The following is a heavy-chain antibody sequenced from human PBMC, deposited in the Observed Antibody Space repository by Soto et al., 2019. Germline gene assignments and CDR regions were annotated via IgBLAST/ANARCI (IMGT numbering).Heavy chain of an antibody. J-gene: IGHJ5*02. D-gene: IGHD1-26*01. CDR3: AIVGATKASWFDP. CDR1: GYSFTSYW. CDR2: IYPGDSDT. Sequence: PGESLKIACKGSGYSFTSYWIGWVRQMPGKGLEWMGIIYPGDSDTRYSPSFQGQVTISADKSISTAYLQWSSLKASDTAMYYCAIVGATKASWFDPWGQGTLVTVSS. V-gene: IGHV5-51*01.